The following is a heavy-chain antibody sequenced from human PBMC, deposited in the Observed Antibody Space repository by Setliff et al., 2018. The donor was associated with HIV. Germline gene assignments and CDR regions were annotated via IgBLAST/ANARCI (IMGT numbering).Heavy chain of an antibody. J-gene: IGHJ4*02. D-gene: IGHD3-22*01. Sequence: GGSLRLSCAAFGFTFSSYGMSWVRQAPGKGLEWVSTISGRDGRTYYADSVKGRFTISRDSSKNTLYLQMNSLRAEDTAVYYCAKDVYVAKYYCASSPAWRSDFGLHTFDYWGQGTLVTVSS. CDR3: AKDVYVAKYYCASSPAWRSDFGLHTFDY. CDR2: ISGRDGRT. CDR1: GFTFSSYG. V-gene: IGHV3-23*01.